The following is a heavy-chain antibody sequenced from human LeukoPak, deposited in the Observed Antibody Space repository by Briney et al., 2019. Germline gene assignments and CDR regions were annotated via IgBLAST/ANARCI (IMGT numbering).Heavy chain of an antibody. CDR3: ALGLGIAAAELDY. CDR1: GGTFSSYA. J-gene: IGHJ4*02. V-gene: IGHV1-69*06. D-gene: IGHD6-13*01. CDR2: IIPMFGTA. Sequence: SVKVSCKASGGTFSSYAITWVRQAPGQGLECMGGIIPMFGTANYAQKVQGRVTITADKSTNTAYMELSSLTSEDTAVYYCALGLGIAAAELDYWGQGTLVTVSS.